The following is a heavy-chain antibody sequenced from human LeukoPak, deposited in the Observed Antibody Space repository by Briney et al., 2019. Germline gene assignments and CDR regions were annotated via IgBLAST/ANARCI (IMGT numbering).Heavy chain of an antibody. V-gene: IGHV1-2*02. CDR1: GYTFTGIY. CDR2: INPRTGGT. D-gene: IGHD7-27*01. J-gene: IGHJ4*02. CDR3: ARGPATGDFDY. Sequence: GASVKVSCKASGYTFTGIYIHWVRQAPGQGLEWMGWINPRTGGTLLAQNFQGRATMTRDTSISTAYMELSGLGSDDTAFYYCARGPATGDFDYWGQGTLVTVSS.